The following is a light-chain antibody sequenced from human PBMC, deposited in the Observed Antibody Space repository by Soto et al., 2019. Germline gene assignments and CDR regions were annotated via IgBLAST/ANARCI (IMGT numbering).Light chain of an antibody. CDR3: AAWDDSLKGLV. V-gene: IGLV1-44*01. CDR1: SSNIGSYT. Sequence: QPVLTQPPSASGTPGQRVSISCSGSSSNIGSYTVNWYQQLPGTAPKILIYTNNQRPSGVPDRFSGSKSGTSASLAISGLQSEDEADYYCAAWDDSLKGLVFGGGTQLTVL. CDR2: TNN. J-gene: IGLJ2*01.